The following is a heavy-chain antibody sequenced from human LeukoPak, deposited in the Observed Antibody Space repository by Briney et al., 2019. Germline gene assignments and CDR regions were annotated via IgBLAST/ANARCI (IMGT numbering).Heavy chain of an antibody. CDR1: GFTFDDYA. CDR3: AKGRGSYYSSHFAY. V-gene: IGHV3-9*01. J-gene: IGHJ4*02. Sequence: GRSLRLSCAASGFTFDDYAMHWVRQAPGKGLEWVSGISWNSGSIGYADSVKGRFTISRDNAKNSLYLQMNSLRAEDTALYYCAKGRGSYYSSHFAYWGQGTLVTVSS. D-gene: IGHD1-26*01. CDR2: ISWNSGSI.